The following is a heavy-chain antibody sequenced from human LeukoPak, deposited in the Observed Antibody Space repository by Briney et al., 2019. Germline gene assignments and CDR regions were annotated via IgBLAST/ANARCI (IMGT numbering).Heavy chain of an antibody. D-gene: IGHD3-3*01. J-gene: IGHJ4*02. CDR1: GFTFSSYS. Sequence: GGSLRLSCAASGFTFSSYSMNWVRQAPGKGLEWVANIKQDGSEKYYVDSVKGRFTISRDNAKNSLYLQMNSLRAEDTAVYYCARAFSGDFWSEVWGYWGQGTLVTVSS. CDR2: IKQDGSEK. V-gene: IGHV3-7*01. CDR3: ARAFSGDFWSEVWGY.